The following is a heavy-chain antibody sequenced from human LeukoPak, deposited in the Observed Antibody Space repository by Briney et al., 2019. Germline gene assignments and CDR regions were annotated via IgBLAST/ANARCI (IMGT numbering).Heavy chain of an antibody. Sequence: ASVKVSCKASGYTFTKYGITWVRQAPGQGLEWMGWISTYNGNTNYAQKLQGRVTMTTDTSTSTAYMELRSLISDDAAVYYCARDVGGGRTLVVVPAAAIDYWGQGTLVTVSS. D-gene: IGHD2-2*01. CDR3: ARDVGGGRTLVVVPAAAIDY. J-gene: IGHJ4*02. CDR1: GYTFTKYG. V-gene: IGHV1-18*01. CDR2: ISTYNGNT.